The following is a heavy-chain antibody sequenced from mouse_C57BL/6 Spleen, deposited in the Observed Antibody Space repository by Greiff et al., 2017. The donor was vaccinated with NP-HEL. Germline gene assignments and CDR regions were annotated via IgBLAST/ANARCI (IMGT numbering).Heavy chain of an antibody. CDR2: IDPANGNT. D-gene: IGHD1-1*01. CDR3: ARGSSYECWYFDV. Sequence: EVQLQQSVAELVRPGASVKLSCTASGFNFKNTYMHWVKQRPEQGLEWIGRIDPANGNTKYAPKFQGKATITADTSSNAAYLQLSSLTAEDTAIYYCARGSSYECWYFDVWGTGTTVTVSS. V-gene: IGHV14-3*01. CDR1: GFNFKNTY. J-gene: IGHJ1*03.